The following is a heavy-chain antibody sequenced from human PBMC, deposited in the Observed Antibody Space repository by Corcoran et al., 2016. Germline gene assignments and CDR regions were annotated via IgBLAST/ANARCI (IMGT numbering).Heavy chain of an antibody. CDR1: GGTFSSYA. J-gene: IGHJ5*02. D-gene: IGHD3-9*01. CDR3: ARDLGYDILTGRQGWFDP. Sequence: QVQLVQSGAEVKKPGSSVKVSCKASGGTFSSYAISWVRQAPGQGLEWMGGIIPIFGTANYAQKFQGRVTITADESTSTAYMELSSLRSEDTAVYYCARDLGYDILTGRQGWFDPRGQGTLVTVSS. CDR2: IIPIFGTA. V-gene: IGHV1-69*01.